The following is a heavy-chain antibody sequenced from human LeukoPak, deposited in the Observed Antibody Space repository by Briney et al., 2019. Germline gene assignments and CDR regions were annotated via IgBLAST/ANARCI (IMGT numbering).Heavy chain of an antibody. V-gene: IGHV1-69*05. CDR3: ARELFYGDYGAYYFDY. CDR1: GGTFSSYA. J-gene: IGHJ4*02. Sequence: GSSVKVSCKASGGTFSSYAISWVRQAPGQGLEWMGRIIPIFGTANYAQKFQGRVTITTDESTSTAYMGLSSLRSEDSAVYYCARELFYGDYGAYYFDYWGQGTLVTVSS. CDR2: IIPIFGTA. D-gene: IGHD4-17*01.